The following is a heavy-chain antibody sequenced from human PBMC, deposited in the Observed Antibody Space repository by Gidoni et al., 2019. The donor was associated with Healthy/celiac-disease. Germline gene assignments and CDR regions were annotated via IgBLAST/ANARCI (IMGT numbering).Heavy chain of an antibody. J-gene: IGHJ5*02. CDR3: ARDLELERRNWFDP. CDR2: IYTSGST. Sequence: QVQLQESGPGLVKPSETLSLTCTVSGGSISSYYWSWIRQPAGKGLEWIGRIYTSGSTNYNPSLKSRVTMSVDTSKNQFSLKLSSVTAADTAVYYCARDLELERRNWFDPWGQGTLVTVSS. V-gene: IGHV4-4*07. CDR1: GGSISSYY. D-gene: IGHD1-1*01.